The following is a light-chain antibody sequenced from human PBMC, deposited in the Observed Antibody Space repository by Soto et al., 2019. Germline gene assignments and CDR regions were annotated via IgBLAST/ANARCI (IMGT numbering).Light chain of an antibody. J-gene: IGKJ2*01. CDR2: WAS. CDR1: QSVLHSSNNKNY. V-gene: IGKV4-1*01. CDR3: QQYYGIPYT. Sequence: DIVMTQSPDSLAVSLGERATINCKSSQSVLHSSNNKNYLAWYQQKPGQSPKLLIYWASTRESGVPDRFSGSGSGTDFTLTISSLQAEDVAVYYCQQYYGIPYTFGQGTKLEIK.